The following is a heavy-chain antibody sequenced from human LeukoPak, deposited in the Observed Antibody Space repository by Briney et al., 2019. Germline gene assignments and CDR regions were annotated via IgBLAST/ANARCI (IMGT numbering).Heavy chain of an antibody. CDR3: ARHPYSGSYHFDY. Sequence: ASVKVSCKASGYIFTGYYMHRVRQAPGQGLEWMGWINPNSGGTYSAQKFQGRVTMTRDTSISTAYMELSRLTSDDTAVYYCARHPYSGSYHFDYWGQGTLVTVSS. D-gene: IGHD1-26*01. V-gene: IGHV1-2*02. J-gene: IGHJ4*02. CDR2: INPNSGGT. CDR1: GYIFTGYY.